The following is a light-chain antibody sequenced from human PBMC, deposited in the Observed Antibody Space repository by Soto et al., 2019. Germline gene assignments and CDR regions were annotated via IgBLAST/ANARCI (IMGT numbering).Light chain of an antibody. CDR3: QQYGDWPLT. Sequence: EIVVTQSPATLSVSPGERATLSCRASQSVGNNFAWYQQKPGQAPRLLIFATSTRATGVPARFSGSGSGTEFTLNISSMKSEDVAVYYCQQYGDWPLTFGGGAKVEIE. CDR2: ATS. CDR1: QSVGNN. J-gene: IGKJ4*01. V-gene: IGKV3-15*01.